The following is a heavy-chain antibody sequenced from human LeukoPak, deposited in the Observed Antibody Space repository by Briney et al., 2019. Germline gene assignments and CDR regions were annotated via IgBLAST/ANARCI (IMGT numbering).Heavy chain of an antibody. V-gene: IGHV4-59*01. Sequence: SETLSLTCTVSIDSFRRYYWRWIRQPPGKGLEWIGYIYYSGNTNYNPSLKSRVSISIDTSKNQFSLQLSSVPASDTAVYYCARDRDSSGLRDFDLWGRGTLVTVSA. J-gene: IGHJ2*01. CDR1: IDSFRRYY. CDR2: IYYSGNT. CDR3: ARDRDSSGLRDFDL. D-gene: IGHD3-22*01.